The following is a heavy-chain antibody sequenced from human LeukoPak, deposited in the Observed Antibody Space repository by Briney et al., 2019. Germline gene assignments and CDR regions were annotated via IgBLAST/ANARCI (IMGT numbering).Heavy chain of an antibody. J-gene: IGHJ4*02. CDR3: STRDQSRTDVVPPDY. Sequence: PSETLSLTCVVSGASVSSDNWWTWVRQPPGKGLEWIGEIHQRGNTNYNPSLMGRVTISIDKSRSYLSLNLRYVTAADTAVYYCSTRDQSRTDVVPPDYWGQGILVTVSS. V-gene: IGHV4/OR15-8*02. CDR2: IHQRGNT. CDR1: GASVSSDNW. D-gene: IGHD5-24*01.